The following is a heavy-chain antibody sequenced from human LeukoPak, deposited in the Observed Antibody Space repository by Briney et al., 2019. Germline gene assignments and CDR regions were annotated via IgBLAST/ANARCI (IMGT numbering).Heavy chain of an antibody. D-gene: IGHD2-21*01. V-gene: IGHV4-39*07. CDR1: GGSISSSSYY. J-gene: IGHJ4*02. CDR2: IYYSGST. Sequence: SETLSLTCTVSGGSISSSSYYWGWIRQPPGKGLEWIGSIYYSGSTYYNPSLKSRVTISVDTSKNQFSLKLSSVTAADTAVYYCARDLDSIIHPDWGQGTLVTVSS. CDR3: ARDLDSIIHPD.